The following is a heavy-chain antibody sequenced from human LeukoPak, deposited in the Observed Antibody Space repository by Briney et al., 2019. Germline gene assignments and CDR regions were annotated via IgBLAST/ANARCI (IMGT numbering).Heavy chain of an antibody. CDR2: IIPILGIA. Sequence: SVKVSCKASGGTFSSYAISWVRQAPGQGLECMGRIIPILGIANYAQKFQGRVTITADKSTSTAYMELSSLRSEDTAVYYCARGTMVRGVMGGFDPWGQGTLVTVSS. CDR1: GGTFSSYA. J-gene: IGHJ5*02. D-gene: IGHD3-10*01. V-gene: IGHV1-69*04. CDR3: ARGTMVRGVMGGFDP.